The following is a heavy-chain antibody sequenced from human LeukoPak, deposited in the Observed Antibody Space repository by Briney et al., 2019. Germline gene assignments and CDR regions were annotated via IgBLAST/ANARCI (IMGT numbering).Heavy chain of an antibody. D-gene: IGHD2-15*01. V-gene: IGHV3-7*01. Sequence: PGRSLRLSCAASGFTFDDYAMHWVRQAPGKGLEWVANIKQGGSEKYYVDSVKGRFTISRDNAKNSLYLQMNSLRADDTAVYYCARERVVTRYFDYWGQGTLVTVSS. CDR2: IKQGGSEK. J-gene: IGHJ4*02. CDR1: GFTFDDYA. CDR3: ARERVVTRYFDY.